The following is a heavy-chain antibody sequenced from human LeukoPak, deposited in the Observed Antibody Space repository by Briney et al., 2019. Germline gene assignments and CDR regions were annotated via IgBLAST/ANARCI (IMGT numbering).Heavy chain of an antibody. D-gene: IGHD2-8*01. V-gene: IGHV4-59*08. CDR3: ARLMGRGFDP. Sequence: SETLSLTCTVSGGSISSYYWSWIRQPPGKGLEWIGYIYYSGSTNYNPSLKSRVTISVDTSKNQFSLKLSSVTAADAAVYYCARLMGRGFDPWGQGTLVTVSS. CDR1: GGSISSYY. J-gene: IGHJ5*02. CDR2: IYYSGST.